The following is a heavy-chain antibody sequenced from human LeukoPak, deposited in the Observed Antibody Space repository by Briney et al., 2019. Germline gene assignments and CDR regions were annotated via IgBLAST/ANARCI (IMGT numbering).Heavy chain of an antibody. CDR3: ARSLGVFNTTYDYYYMDV. CDR1: GYTFTGYY. CDR2: INPNSGGT. Sequence: ASVKVSCKASGYTFTGYYIQWMRQAPGQGLEWVERINPNSGGTNYAQKFQGRDTMTRDTSISTAYMELRTLTSDDTAVYYCARSLGVFNTTYDYYYMDVWGKGTTVTVSS. J-gene: IGHJ6*03. V-gene: IGHV1-2*06. D-gene: IGHD3-16*01.